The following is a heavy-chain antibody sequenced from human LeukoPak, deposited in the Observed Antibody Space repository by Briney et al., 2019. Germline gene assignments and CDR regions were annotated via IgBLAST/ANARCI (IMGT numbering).Heavy chain of an antibody. V-gene: IGHV5-51*01. D-gene: IGHD2-8*02. J-gene: IGHJ5*02. CDR1: GQTFKNSW. CDR2: IYPDDSDT. CDR3: ARSAGYCTDSVRYAFNWFDL. Sequence: GESLKISCKGSGQTFKNSWIAWVRQKPGKGLEWMGVIYPDDSDTRYSPSFQGQVTISVDKSISTAYLQWSSLEASDTAMYYCARSAGYCTDSVRYAFNWFDLWGQGTLVTVSS.